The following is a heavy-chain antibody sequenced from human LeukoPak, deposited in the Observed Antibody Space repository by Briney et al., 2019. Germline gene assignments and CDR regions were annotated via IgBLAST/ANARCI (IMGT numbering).Heavy chain of an antibody. D-gene: IGHD3-22*01. Sequence: ASVKVSXKASGYTFTGYYMRWVRQAPGQGLEWMGRINPNSGGTNYAQKFQGRVTMTRDTSISTAYMELSRLRSDDTAVYYCARAYYYDSSSLDYWGQGTLVTVSS. J-gene: IGHJ4*02. CDR3: ARAYYYDSSSLDY. V-gene: IGHV1-2*06. CDR1: GYTFTGYY. CDR2: INPNSGGT.